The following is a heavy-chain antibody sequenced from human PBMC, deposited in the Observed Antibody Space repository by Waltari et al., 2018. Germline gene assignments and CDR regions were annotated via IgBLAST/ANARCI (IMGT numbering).Heavy chain of an antibody. V-gene: IGHV2-26*01. CDR3: ARIDSTRQHYMDV. CDR2: IFSTDEK. J-gene: IGHJ6*03. D-gene: IGHD2-2*01. Sequence: QVTLKESGHVLVKPTETLPLTCTVSGFSLRNARMGVSWIRQPPWKAQAWLAHIFSTDEKSSRTSLKSRLTISKDSSNSQVVLTMTNLDPVDTATYYCARIDSTRQHYMDVCGKGTTVTIAS. CDR1: GFSLRNARMG.